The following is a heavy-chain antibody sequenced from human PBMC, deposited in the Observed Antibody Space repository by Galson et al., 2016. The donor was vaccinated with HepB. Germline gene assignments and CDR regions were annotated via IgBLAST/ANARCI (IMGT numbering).Heavy chain of an antibody. D-gene: IGHD2-21*02. V-gene: IGHV3-9*01. CDR3: VKDGLCSGGDCYLDDLDV. CDR2: ISWNSGNI. J-gene: IGHJ6*02. CDR1: GFTFDDHA. Sequence: SLRLSCAASGFTFDDHAMHWVRQAPGKGLEWVSGISWNSGNIGYADSVKGRFTISRDNAKNFLYLQMTSLRVEDTALYYCVKDGLCSGGDCYLDDLDVWGQGTMVSVSS.